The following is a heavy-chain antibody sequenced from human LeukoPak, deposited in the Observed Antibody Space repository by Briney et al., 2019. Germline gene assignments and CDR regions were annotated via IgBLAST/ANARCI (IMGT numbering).Heavy chain of an antibody. CDR1: GGSVSTGSYY. J-gene: IGHJ4*02. CDR3: ARHFAQLLWFGDLRASYFDY. V-gene: IGHV4-61*09. CDR2: IHTSGTM. Sequence: SETLSLTCTVSGGSVSTGSYYWSWIRQPAGRGLEWIGHIHTSGTMNYNASLKSRVRISVDTSKNQFSLKLSSVTAADTAVYYCARHFAQLLWFGDLRASYFDYWGQGTLVTVSS. D-gene: IGHD3-10*01.